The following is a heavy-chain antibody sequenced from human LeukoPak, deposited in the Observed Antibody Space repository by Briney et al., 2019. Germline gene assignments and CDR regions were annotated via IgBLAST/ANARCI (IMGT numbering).Heavy chain of an antibody. J-gene: IGHJ5*02. CDR3: ARDPRGYSYGYLRSNNWFDP. CDR2: IIPIFGTA. CDR1: GGTFSSYA. Sequence: SVKVSCKASGGTFSSYAISWVRQAPGQGLEWMGRIIPIFGTANYAQKFQGRVTITTDESTSTAYIELSSLRSEDTAVYYCARDPRGYSYGYLRSNNWFDPWGQGTLVTVSS. D-gene: IGHD5-18*01. V-gene: IGHV1-69*05.